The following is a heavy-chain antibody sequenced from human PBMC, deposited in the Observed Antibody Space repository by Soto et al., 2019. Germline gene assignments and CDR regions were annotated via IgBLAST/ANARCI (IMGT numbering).Heavy chain of an antibody. V-gene: IGHV1-18*01. Sequence: QVHLVQSGAEVKKPGASVKVSCKASGYTFTSYGITWVRQAPGQGLEWMGWISAHNGNTDYAQRLQGRVIVTRDTSTSTAYLELRCLRSDDTAVYYCARGRYGAYWGQGALVTVSS. CDR2: ISAHNGNT. CDR1: GYTFTSYG. J-gene: IGHJ4*02. CDR3: ARGRYGAY. D-gene: IGHD3-10*01.